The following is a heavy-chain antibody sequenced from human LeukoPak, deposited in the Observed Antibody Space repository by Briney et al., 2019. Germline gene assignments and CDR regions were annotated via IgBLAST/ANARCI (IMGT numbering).Heavy chain of an antibody. Sequence: GGSLRLSCAASGFTFSSYGMHWVRQAPGKGLEWVASLYYDGSNQNYVDSVKGRFTISRDNSKSTLYLQMNNLRTDDTAVYYCAKDCGGDCQVYKWGQGSLVTVSS. CDR2: LYYDGSNQ. J-gene: IGHJ4*02. CDR3: AKDCGGDCQVYK. D-gene: IGHD2-21*02. V-gene: IGHV3-30*02. CDR1: GFTFSSYG.